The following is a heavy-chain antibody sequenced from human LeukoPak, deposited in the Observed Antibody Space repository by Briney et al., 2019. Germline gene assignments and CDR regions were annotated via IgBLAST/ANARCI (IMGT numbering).Heavy chain of an antibody. CDR2: TRYDESKT. V-gene: IGHV3-30*02. Sequence: GGSLRLSCAASGFTFSNNGMHWVRQTPGKGLEWVAFTRYDESKTFYGDSVRGRFTISRDNSKNTLYLQMNSLATDDSAVYYCAKARYSGSPALDFWGQGTLVTVSS. J-gene: IGHJ4*02. D-gene: IGHD1-26*01. CDR3: AKARYSGSPALDF. CDR1: GFTFSNNG.